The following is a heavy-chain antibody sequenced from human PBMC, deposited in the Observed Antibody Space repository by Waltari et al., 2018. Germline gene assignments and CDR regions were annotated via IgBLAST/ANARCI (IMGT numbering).Heavy chain of an antibody. CDR3: ATTQVYWYFDL. CDR1: GGSIRSSSYY. CDR2: IYYSGST. J-gene: IGHJ2*01. D-gene: IGHD4-4*01. V-gene: IGHV4-39*01. Sequence: QLQLQESGPGLVKPSETLSLTCTVSGGSIRSSSYYWGWIRQPPGKGLEWIGSIYYSGSTYYNPSLKSRVTISVDTSKNQFSLKLSSVTAADTAVYYCATTQVYWYFDLWGRGTLVTVSS.